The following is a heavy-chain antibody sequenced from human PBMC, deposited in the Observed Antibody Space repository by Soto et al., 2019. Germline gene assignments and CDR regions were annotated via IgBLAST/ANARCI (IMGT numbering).Heavy chain of an antibody. J-gene: IGHJ4*02. CDR2: IYPGDYET. CDR3: ARSPRSSPYFDY. Sequence: PXESLSMCCPCSGYTFSNFWIALVRQLPGKGLEWMGIIYPGDYETRYSPSFHGKVTISADRSIGTAYLQWSSLEASDSAFYFCARSPRSSPYFDYWGQGALVTVYS. V-gene: IGHV5-51*01. D-gene: IGHD6-13*01. CDR1: GYTFSNFW.